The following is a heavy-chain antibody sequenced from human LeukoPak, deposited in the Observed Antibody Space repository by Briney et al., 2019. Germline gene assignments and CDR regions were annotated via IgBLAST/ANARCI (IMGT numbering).Heavy chain of an antibody. Sequence: GASVKVSCKASGYTFTGYYMHWVRQAPGQGLEWMGWINPNSGGTNYAQKFQGRVTMTRDTSISTAYMELSRLRSDDTAVYYCARSREAARPGFDPWGQGTLVTVSS. CDR1: GYTFTGYY. CDR2: INPNSGGT. J-gene: IGHJ5*02. CDR3: ARSREAARPGFDP. V-gene: IGHV1-2*02. D-gene: IGHD6-6*01.